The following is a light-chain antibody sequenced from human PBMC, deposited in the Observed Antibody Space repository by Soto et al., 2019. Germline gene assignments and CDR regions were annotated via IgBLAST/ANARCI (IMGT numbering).Light chain of an antibody. V-gene: IGLV1-36*01. CDR3: AAWDDSLNGYV. CDR2: YDD. Sequence: QSVLTQPPSVSDAPRQRVTISCSGSSSNIGNNAVNWYQQLPGKAPKLLIYYDDLLPSGVSDRFSGSKSGTSASLAISGLQSEDEADYYCAAWDDSLNGYVFGPGTKLTVL. J-gene: IGLJ1*01. CDR1: SSNIGNNA.